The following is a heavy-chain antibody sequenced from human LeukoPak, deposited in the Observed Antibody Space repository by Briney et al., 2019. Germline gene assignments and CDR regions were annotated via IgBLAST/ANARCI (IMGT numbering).Heavy chain of an antibody. CDR3: ARAHYDY. Sequence: PGGSLRLSCAASGFTFSSYGMSWVRQAPGKGLEYVSAISSNGGSTYYANSVKGRFTISRDNSKNTLYLQMGSLRAEDMAVYYCARAHYDYWGQGTLVTVSS. CDR2: ISSNGGST. CDR1: GFTFSSYG. V-gene: IGHV3-64*01. J-gene: IGHJ4*02.